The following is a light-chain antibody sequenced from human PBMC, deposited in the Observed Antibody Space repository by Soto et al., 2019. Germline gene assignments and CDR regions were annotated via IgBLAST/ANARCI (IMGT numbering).Light chain of an antibody. CDR2: DAS. CDR1: QSVSSY. J-gene: IGKJ4*01. CDR3: QQRSNWLT. Sequence: EIVLTQSPATLSLSPGERATLFCRASQSVSSYLAWYQQKPGQAPRLLIYDASSRATGIPARFSGSGSGTDFTLTISSLEPEDFAVYCCQQRSNWLTFGGGTKV. V-gene: IGKV3-11*01.